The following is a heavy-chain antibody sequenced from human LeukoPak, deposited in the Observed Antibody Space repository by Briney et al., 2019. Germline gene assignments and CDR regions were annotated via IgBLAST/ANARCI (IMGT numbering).Heavy chain of an antibody. CDR3: ATAGGRSSSWLFDY. J-gene: IGHJ4*02. D-gene: IGHD6-13*01. CDR1: GYTLTELS. Sequence: ASEKVSCKVSGYTLTELSMHWVRQAPGKGLEWRGGFDPEDGETIYAQKFQGRVTMTEDTSTDTAYTELSSLRSEDTAVYYCATAGGRSSSWLFDYWGQGTLVTVSS. V-gene: IGHV1-24*01. CDR2: FDPEDGET.